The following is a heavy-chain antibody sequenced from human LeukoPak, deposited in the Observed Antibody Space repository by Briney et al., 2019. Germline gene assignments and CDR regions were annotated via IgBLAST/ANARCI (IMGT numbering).Heavy chain of an antibody. Sequence: GGSLRLSCAASGFTFTNAWMAWVRQAPGKGLEWVGRIKSKSEGETTDYAAPLKGRVTISRDDSKNMLYLQINSLKSEDTAVYYCTTDWGLDPWGQGTLVTVSS. CDR2: IKSKSEGETT. CDR1: GFTFTNAW. D-gene: IGHD3-16*01. V-gene: IGHV3-15*01. J-gene: IGHJ5*02. CDR3: TTDWGLDP.